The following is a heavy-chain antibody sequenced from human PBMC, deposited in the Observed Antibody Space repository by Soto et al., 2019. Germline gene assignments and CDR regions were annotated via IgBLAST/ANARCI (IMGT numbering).Heavy chain of an antibody. CDR2: MTASGDAT. V-gene: IGHV3-23*01. J-gene: IGHJ2*01. CDR1: GFTFNYYA. Sequence: EVQMLESGGGLVQPGGSLRLSCVVSGFTFNYYAMSWVRQAPGKGLEWVSAMTASGDATYYADSVKGRFTISRDNSKNTLYLQMNSLRAEDTGVYYCARPPMTVPTHVSLRGSWHFDLWGRGTLVTVSS. CDR3: ARPPMTVPTHVSLRGSWHFDL. D-gene: IGHD4-17*01.